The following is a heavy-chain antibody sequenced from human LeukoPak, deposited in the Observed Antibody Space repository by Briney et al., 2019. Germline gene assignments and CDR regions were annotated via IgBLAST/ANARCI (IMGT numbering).Heavy chain of an antibody. CDR1: GFTFSSYA. CDR3: TRQYYDFWSGFFTADYWFDY. J-gene: IGHJ4*02. Sequence: GGSLRLSCAASGFTFSSYAMSWVRQAPGKGLEWVSSISGNSRYIYYADSVKGRFTISRDNAENSLSLQMNSLRAEDSAVYYCTRQYYDFWSGFFTADYWFDYWGQGTLVTVSS. D-gene: IGHD3-3*01. CDR2: ISGNSRYI. V-gene: IGHV3-21*01.